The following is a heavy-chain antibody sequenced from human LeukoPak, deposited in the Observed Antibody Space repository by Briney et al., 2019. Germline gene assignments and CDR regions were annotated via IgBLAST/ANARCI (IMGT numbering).Heavy chain of an antibody. CDR2: INNTGST. Sequence: SETLSLTCGVYGDTFSGYCWSWIRQPPGKGLEWIGEINNTGSTNYNTSLRSRVTMTIETPKKQFSLKLSSVTAADTAVYYWARGQTGYYYGSGRSYCYGMDVWGQGTTVTVSS. V-gene: IGHV4-34*01. D-gene: IGHD3-10*01. J-gene: IGHJ6*02. CDR3: ARGQTGYYYGSGRSYCYGMDV. CDR1: GDTFSGYC.